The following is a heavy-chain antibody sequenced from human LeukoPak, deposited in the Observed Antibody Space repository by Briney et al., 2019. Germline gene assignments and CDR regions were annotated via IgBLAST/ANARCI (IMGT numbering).Heavy chain of an antibody. Sequence: SVKASCKASGGTFSSYSISWVRQAPGQGLEWMGGIIPIFDTADYAQKFQGRVTITADESTSTAYMELSSLRSEDTAVFYCARISLGAIWGYYYGMDVWGQGTTVTVSS. CDR2: IIPIFDTA. V-gene: IGHV1-69*01. CDR3: ARISLGAIWGYYYGMDV. CDR1: GGTFSSYS. J-gene: IGHJ6*02. D-gene: IGHD1-26*01.